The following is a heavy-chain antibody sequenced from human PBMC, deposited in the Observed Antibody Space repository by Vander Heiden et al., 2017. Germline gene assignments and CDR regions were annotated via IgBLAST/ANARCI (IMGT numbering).Heavy chain of an antibody. CDR3: ARAYYYDSSGYTRENWFDP. D-gene: IGHD3-22*01. CDR1: GFTFSSYE. Sequence: ELQLVESGGGLVQPGGSLRLSCAASGFTFSSYEMNWVRQAPGKGLEWVSYISSSGSTIYYADSVKGRFTISRDNAKNSLYLQMNSLRAEDTAVYYCARAYYYDSSGYTRENWFDPWGQGTLVTVSS. V-gene: IGHV3-48*03. J-gene: IGHJ5*02. CDR2: ISSSGSTI.